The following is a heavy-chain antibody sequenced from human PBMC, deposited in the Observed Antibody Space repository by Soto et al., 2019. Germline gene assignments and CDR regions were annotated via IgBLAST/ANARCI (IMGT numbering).Heavy chain of an antibody. CDR1: GFTFSSYV. D-gene: IGHD2-15*01. V-gene: IGHV3-23*01. Sequence: EVQLLDSGGGSVQPGGSLRLSCAASGFTFSSYVMRWVRQAPGKGLEWVSSISGSGGSTYYTDSVKGRFTISRANSKNTLYLQMNSLRAEDTAVYFCARGYCSGDTCYHIDYWGQGTLVTVSS. CDR3: ARGYCSGDTCYHIDY. J-gene: IGHJ4*02. CDR2: ISGSGGST.